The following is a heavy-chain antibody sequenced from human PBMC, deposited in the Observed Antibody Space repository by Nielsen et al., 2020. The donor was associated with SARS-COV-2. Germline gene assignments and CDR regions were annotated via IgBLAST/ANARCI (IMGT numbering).Heavy chain of an antibody. CDR3: ARDQTAAGTGYYYGMDV. Sequence: SETLSLTCTVSGGSISSSSYYWSWIRQPPGKGLEWIGYIYYSGSTNYNPSLKSRVTISVDTSKNQFSLKLSSVTAADTAVYYCARDQTAAGTGYYYGMDVWGQGTTVTVSS. D-gene: IGHD6-13*01. CDR2: IYYSGST. J-gene: IGHJ6*02. V-gene: IGHV4-61*01. CDR1: GGSISSSSYY.